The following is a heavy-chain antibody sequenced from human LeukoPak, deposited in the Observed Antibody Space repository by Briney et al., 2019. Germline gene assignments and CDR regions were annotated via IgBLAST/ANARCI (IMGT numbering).Heavy chain of an antibody. CDR2: INPNSGGT. V-gene: IGHV1-2*02. CDR1: GYTFTGYY. D-gene: IGHD2-15*01. CDR3: SRGGIGSQGWFAP. J-gene: IGHJ5*02. Sequence: GASVKVSCKASGYTFTGYYMHWVRQAPGQGLEWMGWINPNSGGTNYAQKFQGRVTMTRDTSISTAYMELSRLRSEDTAVYYCSRGGIGSQGWFAPWGQETLVTASS.